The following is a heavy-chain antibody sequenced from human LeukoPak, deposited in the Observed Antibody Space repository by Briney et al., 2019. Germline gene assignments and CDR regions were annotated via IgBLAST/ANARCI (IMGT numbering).Heavy chain of an antibody. J-gene: IGHJ4*02. Sequence: GRSLRLSCAASGFTFDDYAMHWVRQAPRKGLEWVSGISWNSGSIGYADSVKGRFTIPRDNAKNSLYLQMNSLRAEDMALYYCAKAYYYGSGSSPFDYWGQGTLVTVSS. V-gene: IGHV3-9*03. CDR3: AKAYYYGSGSSPFDY. D-gene: IGHD3-10*01. CDR2: ISWNSGSI. CDR1: GFTFDDYA.